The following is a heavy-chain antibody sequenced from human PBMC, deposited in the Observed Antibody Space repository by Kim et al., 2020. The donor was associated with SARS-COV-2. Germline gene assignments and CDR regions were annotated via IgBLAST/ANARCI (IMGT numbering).Heavy chain of an antibody. CDR2: YD. V-gene: IGHV6-1*01. CDR3: ARDYNCYRFHY. Sequence: YDDYAVPVKSRKTITPDTSKNQVSLQLNSVTPEDTAVYYCARDYNCYRFHYWGQGTLITVSS. J-gene: IGHJ4*02. D-gene: IGHD2-21*01.